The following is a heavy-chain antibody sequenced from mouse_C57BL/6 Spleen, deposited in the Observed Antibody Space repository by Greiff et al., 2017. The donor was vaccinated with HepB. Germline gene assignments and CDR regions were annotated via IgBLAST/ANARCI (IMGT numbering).Heavy chain of an antibody. CDR2: IDPSDSYT. CDR1: GYTFTSYW. V-gene: IGHV1-50*01. CDR3: ARATGLYAMDD. D-gene: IGHD4-1*01. Sequence: QVQLKQPGAELVKPGASVKLSCKASGYTFTSYWMQWVKQRPGQGLEWIGEIDPSDSYTNYNQKFKGKATLTVDTSSSTAYMQLSSLTSEDSAVCYCARATGLYAMDDWGQGTSVTVSS. J-gene: IGHJ4*01.